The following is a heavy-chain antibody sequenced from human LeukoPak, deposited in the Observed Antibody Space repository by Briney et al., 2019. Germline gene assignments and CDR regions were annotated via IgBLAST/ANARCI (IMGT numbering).Heavy chain of an antibody. CDR2: INPTGTGT. D-gene: IGHD2-8*02. J-gene: IGHJ4*02. CDR1: GYTFSNYY. CDR3: AREESGGYFDY. Sequence: ASVKVACKASGYTFSNYYMHWVRQAPGQGLGWMGLINPTGTGTNYAQKFRGRVTLTRDTSTTTVYMELSSLRSEDSAVYYCAREESGGYFDYWGQGTLVTVSS. V-gene: IGHV1-46*01.